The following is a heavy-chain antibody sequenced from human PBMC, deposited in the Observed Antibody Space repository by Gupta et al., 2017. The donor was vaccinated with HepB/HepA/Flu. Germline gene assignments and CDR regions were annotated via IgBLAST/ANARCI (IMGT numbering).Heavy chain of an antibody. CDR3: AFLEIVDWSDSLNCFDP. J-gene: IGHJ5*02. V-gene: IGHV1-46*01. CDR2: VNPKGGRT. Sequence: QVQLVQSGAEVRKPGTSVKVSCKASGYSFTNFYLNWVRQAPGQGPEWMGMVNPKGGRTTYAQKFQGRVTMTHDTSTRTVYMELNRLRFGDTAVYYCAFLEIVDWSDSLNCFDPWGQGTLVTVSS. D-gene: IGHD5-12*01. CDR1: GYSFTNFY.